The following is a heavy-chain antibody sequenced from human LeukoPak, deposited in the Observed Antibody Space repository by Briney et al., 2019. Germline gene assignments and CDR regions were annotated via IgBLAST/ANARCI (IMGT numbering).Heavy chain of an antibody. Sequence: GGSLRLSCAASGFTFSSYAMSWVRQAPGKGLEWVSAISGSGGSTYYADSVKGRFTISRDNAKNSLYLQMNSLRAEDTAVYYCARGYDSSGYYSGGLAYWGQGTLVTVSS. D-gene: IGHD3-22*01. CDR1: GFTFSSYA. CDR3: ARGYDSSGYYSGGLAY. CDR2: ISGSGGST. V-gene: IGHV3-23*01. J-gene: IGHJ4*02.